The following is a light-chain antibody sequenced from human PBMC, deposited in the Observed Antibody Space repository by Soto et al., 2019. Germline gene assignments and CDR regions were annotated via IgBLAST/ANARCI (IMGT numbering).Light chain of an antibody. CDR2: GAS. CDR1: QSVRSN. J-gene: IGKJ2*01. CDR3: QQYNNWPPYT. V-gene: IGKV3-15*01. Sequence: EIVMTQSPATLSVSPGERATLSCRASQSVRSNLAWYQQKPGQAPRLIIYGASTRATGIPARFSGSWSGTEFTLTISSLQSEDFAVYYCQQYNNWPPYTFGQGTKLEIK.